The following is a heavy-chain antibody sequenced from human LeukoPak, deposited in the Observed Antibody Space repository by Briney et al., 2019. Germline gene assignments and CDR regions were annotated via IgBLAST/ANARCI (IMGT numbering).Heavy chain of an antibody. Sequence: KTGGSLRLSCPASGFTFSSYSMNWVRQAPGKGLEWVSSISTSGRYMFYADSVKGRFTISRDNAKLTLYLQMNSLRAEDTAVYSCARDDQQLVPPDSWGQGTLVTVSS. V-gene: IGHV3-21*01. CDR2: ISTSGRYM. D-gene: IGHD6-13*01. CDR1: GFTFSSYS. CDR3: ARDDQQLVPPDS. J-gene: IGHJ4*02.